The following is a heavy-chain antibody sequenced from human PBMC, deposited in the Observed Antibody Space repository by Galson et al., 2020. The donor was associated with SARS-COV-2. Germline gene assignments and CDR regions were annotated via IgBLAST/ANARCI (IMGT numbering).Heavy chain of an antibody. D-gene: IGHD3-9*01. V-gene: IGHV5-51*01. J-gene: IGHJ4*02. Sequence: GESLKISCKGSGYSFTSYWIGWVRQMPGKGLEWMGIIYPGDFDTRYSPSFQGQVTISADKSISTAYLQWSSLKASDTAMYYCASAGYFDWVTFDYWGQGTLVTVSS. CDR3: ASAGYFDWVTFDY. CDR2: IYPGDFDT. CDR1: GYSFTSYW.